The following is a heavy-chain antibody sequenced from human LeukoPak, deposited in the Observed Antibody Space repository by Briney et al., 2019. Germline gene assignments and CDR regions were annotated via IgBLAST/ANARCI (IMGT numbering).Heavy chain of an antibody. D-gene: IGHD3-9*01. Sequence: SLRLSCGACEVTFNICWSHGVLRGPVKVLLCLARINSDGSSTSYADSVKGSFTISTDHAKNTPYLQMSSLRAADTAVYYCARVTSLTGPIFDSWGQGTLVTVSS. CDR3: ARVTSLTGPIFDS. J-gene: IGHJ4*02. CDR1: EVTFNICW. V-gene: IGHV3-74*01. CDR2: INSDGSST.